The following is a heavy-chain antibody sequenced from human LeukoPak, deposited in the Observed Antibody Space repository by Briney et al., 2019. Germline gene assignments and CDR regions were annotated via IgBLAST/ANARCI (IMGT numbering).Heavy chain of an antibody. CDR2: ISSSSSTI. V-gene: IGHV3-48*01. J-gene: IGHJ4*02. CDR1: GFTFSSYG. CDR3: AREAPAFDY. Sequence: GGSLRLPCGASGFTFSSYGVNWVRQAPGKGLEWVSYISSSSSTITHADSVQGRFTISRDNARNSLYLEMNSLSAEDTAVYYCAREAPAFDYWGQGTLVTVSS.